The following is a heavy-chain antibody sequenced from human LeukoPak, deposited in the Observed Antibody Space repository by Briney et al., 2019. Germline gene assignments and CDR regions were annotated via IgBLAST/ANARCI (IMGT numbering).Heavy chain of an antibody. J-gene: IGHJ4*02. CDR3: ARDAILTGRFDY. D-gene: IGHD3-9*01. CDR1: GFTFSSYW. Sequence: GGSLRLACAASGFTFSSYWMSWVRQAPGKGLAWVANIKRDGSEKYYVDSVKGRFTISRDNAKNSLYLQMNSLRAEDTAVYFCARDAILTGRFDYWGQGTLVTVSS. V-gene: IGHV3-7*04. CDR2: IKRDGSEK.